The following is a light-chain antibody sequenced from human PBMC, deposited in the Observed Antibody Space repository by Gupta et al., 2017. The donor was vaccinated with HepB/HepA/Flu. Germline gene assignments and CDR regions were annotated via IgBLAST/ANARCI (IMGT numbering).Light chain of an antibody. J-gene: IGKJ3*01. CDR2: AAS. Sequence: DIQLTQSPLFLSASVGDRVTITCRASRGISSYVAWYKQKPGKAPNLLIYAASTWQRGVPSRFSGSGYGKEFTLTISSRQQEDVAAYYCQQQKSYLFFTFGHGTKVDI. V-gene: IGKV1-9*01. CDR3: QQQKSYLFFT. CDR1: RGISSY.